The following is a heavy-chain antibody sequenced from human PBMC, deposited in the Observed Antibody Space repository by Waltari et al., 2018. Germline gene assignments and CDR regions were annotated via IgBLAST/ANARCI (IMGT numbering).Heavy chain of an antibody. J-gene: IGHJ3*02. CDR3: ARGTGGHAFDI. D-gene: IGHD1-1*01. Sequence: QVQLQESGPGLVKPSQTLSLTCTVSGGSISSGSYYWSWIRQPAGKGLEWIGYIYTSGSTNYNPSLKSRVTISVDTSKNQFSLKLSSVTAADTAVYYCARGTGGHAFDIWGQGTMVTVSS. V-gene: IGHV4-61*09. CDR1: GGSISSGSYY. CDR2: IYTSGST.